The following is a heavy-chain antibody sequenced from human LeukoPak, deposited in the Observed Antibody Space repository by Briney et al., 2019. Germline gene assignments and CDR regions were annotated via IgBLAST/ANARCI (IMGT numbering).Heavy chain of an antibody. CDR1: GGTFSSYA. V-gene: IGHV1-18*01. CDR2: ISAYDGNT. CDR3: ARGKIQLWSDY. Sequence: ASVKVSCKASGGTFSSYAISWVRQAPGQGLEWMGWISAYDGNTNYAQKLQGRVTMTTDTSTSTAYMELRSLRSDDTAVYYCARGKIQLWSDYWGQGTLVTVSS. D-gene: IGHD5-18*01. J-gene: IGHJ4*02.